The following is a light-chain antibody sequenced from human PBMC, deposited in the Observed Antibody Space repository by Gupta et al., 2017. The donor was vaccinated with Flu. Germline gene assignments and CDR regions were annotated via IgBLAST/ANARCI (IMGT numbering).Light chain of an antibody. Sequence: ERATLSCRASQSLSNNYVAWYQQKPGQSPRLLIYGASSRATGIADRFGGSGSGTDFTLTISGLEAEDFAMYYCQQYDTSPLTFGGGTKVEIK. CDR3: QQYDTSPLT. CDR2: GAS. J-gene: IGKJ4*01. CDR1: QSLSNNY. V-gene: IGKV3-20*01.